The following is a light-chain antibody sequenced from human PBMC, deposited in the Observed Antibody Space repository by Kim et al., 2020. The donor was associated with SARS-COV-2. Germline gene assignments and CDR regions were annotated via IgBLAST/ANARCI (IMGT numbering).Light chain of an antibody. CDR2: YDT. CDR3: QVWDSSSDHVV. CDR1: NIDSRS. V-gene: IGLV3-21*04. J-gene: IGLJ2*01. Sequence: APDQTARITCGGDNIDSRSVYWYQQETGQAPILVIYYDTDRPSGIPERFSGTNSRNTATLTISRVEAGDEADYYCQVWDSSSDHVVFGGGTQLTVL.